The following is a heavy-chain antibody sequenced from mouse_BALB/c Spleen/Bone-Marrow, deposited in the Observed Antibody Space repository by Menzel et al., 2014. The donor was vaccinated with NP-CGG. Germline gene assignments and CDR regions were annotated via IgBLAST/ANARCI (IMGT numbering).Heavy chain of an antibody. V-gene: IGHV5-9-2*01. D-gene: IGHD1-1*01. CDR3: ARQAGGSGYFDY. CDR2: ISGGGSYT. Sequence: VQLKESGGGLVKPGGSLKLSCAASGFTFSSYGMSWVRQTPEKRLEWVATISGGGSYTYYPDSVKGRFTISRDNAKSNLYLQMSSLRSEDTALYYCARQAGGSGYFDYWGQGTTLTVSS. CDR1: GFTFSSYG. J-gene: IGHJ2*01.